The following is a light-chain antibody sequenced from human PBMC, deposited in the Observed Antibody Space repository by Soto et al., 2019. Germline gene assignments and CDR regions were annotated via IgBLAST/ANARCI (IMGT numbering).Light chain of an antibody. Sequence: QPVLTQSPSASASLGASVKLTCTLSSGHSSYAIAWHQQQPEKGPRYLMKLNSDGSHSKGDGIPDRFPGSSSGAERYLTISSLQSEDEADYYCQTWGTGSVVFGGGTKVTVL. CDR1: SGHSSYA. CDR3: QTWGTGSVV. CDR2: LNSDGSH. V-gene: IGLV4-69*01. J-gene: IGLJ2*01.